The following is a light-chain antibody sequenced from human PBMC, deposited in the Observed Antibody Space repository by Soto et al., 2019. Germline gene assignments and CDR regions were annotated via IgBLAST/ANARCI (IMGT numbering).Light chain of an antibody. J-gene: IGKJ1*01. CDR1: QSISSW. CDR2: KAS. CDR3: QQYNTYSPT. Sequence: DIQMTPSPSTLSASVGDRVTITCRASQSISSWLAWYQQKPGKAPKLLIYKASSLESGVPSRFSGSGSGTEFTITISSLQPDDFATYYCQQYNTYSPTFGQGTKVDIK. V-gene: IGKV1-5*03.